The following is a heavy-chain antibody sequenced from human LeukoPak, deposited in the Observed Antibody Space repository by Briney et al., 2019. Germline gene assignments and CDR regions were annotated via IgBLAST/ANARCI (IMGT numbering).Heavy chain of an antibody. CDR2: IYYSGST. D-gene: IGHD3-10*01. CDR1: GGSISSYY. V-gene: IGHV4-59*01. CDR3: ARVIGNELLWFREFAYYFDY. J-gene: IGHJ4*02. Sequence: SETLSLTCTVSGGSISSYYWSWIRQPPGKGLEWIGYIYYSGSTNYNPSLKSRVTISVDTSKNQFFLKLSSVTAADTAVYYCARVIGNELLWFREFAYYFDYWGQGTLVTVSS.